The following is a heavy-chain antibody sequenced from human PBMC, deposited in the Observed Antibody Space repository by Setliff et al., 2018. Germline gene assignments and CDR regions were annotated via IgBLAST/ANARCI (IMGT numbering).Heavy chain of an antibody. CDR1: GGSFSTYY. Sequence: PSETLSLTCAVYGGSFSTYYWIWIRQPPGKGLEWIGEINHSGSTNYNPSLKSRVTISVDTPKNQFSLKLSSVTAADTAVYYCATGYSGSYYNLDDAFDIWGQGTMVTVSS. V-gene: IGHV4-34*01. CDR2: INHSGST. J-gene: IGHJ3*02. D-gene: IGHD3-10*01. CDR3: ATGYSGSYYNLDDAFDI.